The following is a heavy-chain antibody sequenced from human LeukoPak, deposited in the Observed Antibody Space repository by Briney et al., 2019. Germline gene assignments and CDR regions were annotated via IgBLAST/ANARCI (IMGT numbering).Heavy chain of an antibody. J-gene: IGHJ6*03. Sequence: SETLSLTCTVSGGSISSYYWSWIRQPAGKGLEWIGRIYISGSGSTNYNPSLKSRVTMSVDTSKNQFSLKLSSVTAADPAVYYCAKKKGEEVAVIYIYYYYRDLWGKGTTVTISS. CDR1: GGSISSYY. V-gene: IGHV4-4*07. CDR3: AKKKGEEVAVIYIYYYYRDL. D-gene: IGHD6-19*01. CDR2: IYISGSGST.